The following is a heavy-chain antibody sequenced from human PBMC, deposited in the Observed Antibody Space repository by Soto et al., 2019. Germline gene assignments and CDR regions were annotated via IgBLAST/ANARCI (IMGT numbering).Heavy chain of an antibody. D-gene: IGHD1-26*01. CDR3: AKSLWVGDTTEGIDY. CDR2: IGASGGST. V-gene: IGHV3-23*01. Sequence: ESGGTLVQPGGSLRLSCAASGFTFSTYAMNWVRQAPGKGLEWVSGIGASGGSTYYSDSLKGRFTISRDNSRNTVFLQMKSLRAEDTAVYYCAKSLWVGDTTEGIDYWGQGTLVTVSS. CDR1: GFTFSTYA. J-gene: IGHJ4*02.